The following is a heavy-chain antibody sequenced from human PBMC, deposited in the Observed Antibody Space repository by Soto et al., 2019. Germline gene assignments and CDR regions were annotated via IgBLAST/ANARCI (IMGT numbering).Heavy chain of an antibody. J-gene: IGHJ4*02. Sequence: GASVKVSCKASGGTFSTYAITGVRQAPGQGLEWMGGIIPMVGKANYAQKFRGRVTVTADESTSTAHMELSSLRSEDTAVYYCARGWETVRTNTPFAYWGQGTLVTVSS. CDR2: IIPMVGKA. CDR1: GGTFSTYA. V-gene: IGHV1-69*13. CDR3: ARGWETVRTNTPFAY. D-gene: IGHD1-26*01.